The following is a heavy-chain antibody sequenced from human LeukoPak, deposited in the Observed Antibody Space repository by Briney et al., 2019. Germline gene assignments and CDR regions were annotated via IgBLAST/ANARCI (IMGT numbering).Heavy chain of an antibody. J-gene: IGHJ5*02. CDR1: GFTFSSYG. Sequence: GGSLRLSCAASGFTFSSYGMSWVRQAPGKGLEWVSAVSGSGGSTYYADSVKGRFTISKDNSKNTLYLQMNSLRAEDTAVYYCAKEGLLWFGELLHWFDPWGQGTLVTVSS. D-gene: IGHD3-10*01. CDR3: AKEGLLWFGELLHWFDP. V-gene: IGHV3-23*01. CDR2: VSGSGGST.